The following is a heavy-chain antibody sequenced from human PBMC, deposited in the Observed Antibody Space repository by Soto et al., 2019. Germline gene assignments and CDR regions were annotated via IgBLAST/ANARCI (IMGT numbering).Heavy chain of an antibody. CDR3: AGERQPNTGMDV. Sequence: QVPLQQSGPGLVKPSQTLSLTCAISGDSVSSNLADWNWIRQSPSRGLEWLGRTYYRSKWHYDYAVSVKGRITVNPDTSKNQFSLNLNSVTPEDTAVYYCAGERQPNTGMDVWGQGTTVTVS. CDR2: TYYRSKWHY. J-gene: IGHJ6*02. V-gene: IGHV6-1*01. D-gene: IGHD6-13*01. CDR1: GDSVSSNLAD.